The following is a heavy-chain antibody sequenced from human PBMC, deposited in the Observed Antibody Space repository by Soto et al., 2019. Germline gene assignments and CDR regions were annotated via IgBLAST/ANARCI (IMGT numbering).Heavy chain of an antibody. CDR2: ISSSSSYI. J-gene: IGHJ4*02. CDR1: GVTFSSYS. V-gene: IGHV3-21*01. CDR3: ARDRGSSSWSGGDY. D-gene: IGHD6-13*01. Sequence: PGGSLRLSCAASGVTFSSYSMNWVRQAPGKGLEWVSSISSSSSYIYYADSVKGRFTISRDNAKNSLYLQMNSLRAEDTAVYYCARDRGSSSWSGGDYWGQGTLVTVSS.